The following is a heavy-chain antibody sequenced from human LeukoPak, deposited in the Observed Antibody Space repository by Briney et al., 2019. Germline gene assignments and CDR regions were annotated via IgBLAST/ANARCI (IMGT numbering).Heavy chain of an antibody. Sequence: SETLSLTCTVSGGSISSYYWSWVRQPPGKGLEWIGHIYDAGNTNYNPSLESRVTISVDTSKNQFSLRLTSVTAADTVVYFCARATPWLLPGYWGQGTLVTVSS. J-gene: IGHJ4*02. CDR3: ARATPWLLPGY. D-gene: IGHD3-22*01. V-gene: IGHV4-59*01. CDR2: IYDAGNT. CDR1: GGSISSYY.